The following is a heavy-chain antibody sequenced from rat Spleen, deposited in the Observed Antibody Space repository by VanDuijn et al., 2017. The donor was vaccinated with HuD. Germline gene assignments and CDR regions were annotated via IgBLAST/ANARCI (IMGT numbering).Heavy chain of an antibody. CDR2: IWSGGST. CDR1: GFSLTSNS. CDR3: TRSPAVAGVMDA. Sequence: QVQLKESGPGLVQPSQTLSLTCTVSGFSLTSNSVSWVRQPPGKGLEWMGAIWSGGSTDDNSALKSRLSISRDTSKIQVFLKMNSLQTEGTADYFCTRSPAVAGVMDAWGQGASVTVSS. J-gene: IGHJ4*01. D-gene: IGHD1-3*01. V-gene: IGHV2-1*01.